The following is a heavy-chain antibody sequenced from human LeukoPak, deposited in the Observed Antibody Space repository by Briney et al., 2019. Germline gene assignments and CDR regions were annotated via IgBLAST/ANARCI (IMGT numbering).Heavy chain of an antibody. Sequence: SETLSLTCTVSGGSISSYYWSWIRQPAGKGLEWIGRIYTSGSTNYNPSLKSRVTMSVDTSKNQFSLKLSSVTAADTAVYYCARDDPDCSSTSCKDYYYYYYMDVWGKGTTVTVSS. CDR2: IYTSGST. V-gene: IGHV4-4*07. CDR1: GGSISSYY. J-gene: IGHJ6*03. D-gene: IGHD2-2*01. CDR3: ARDDPDCSSTSCKDYYYYYYMDV.